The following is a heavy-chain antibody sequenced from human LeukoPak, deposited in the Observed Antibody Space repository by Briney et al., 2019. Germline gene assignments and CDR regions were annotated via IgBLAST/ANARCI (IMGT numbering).Heavy chain of an antibody. D-gene: IGHD6-19*01. CDR2: INHRGST. J-gene: IGHJ4*02. V-gene: IGHV4-34*01. Sequence: PSETLSLTCAVYGGSFSGYYWSWIRQPPGKGLEWIGEINHRGSTNYNPSLKSRVTISVDTSKNQFSLKLSSVTAADTAVYYCATTLITVAGLFFDYWGQGTLVTVSS. CDR1: GGSFSGYY. CDR3: ATTLITVAGLFFDY.